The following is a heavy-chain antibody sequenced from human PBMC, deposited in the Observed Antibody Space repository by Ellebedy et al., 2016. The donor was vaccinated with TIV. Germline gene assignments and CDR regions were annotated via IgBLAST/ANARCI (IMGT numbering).Heavy chain of an antibody. Sequence: GESLKISXAASGFTFSSYGMHWVRQAPGKGLEWVAVIWYDGSNKYYADSVKGRFTISRDNAKNSLYLQMNSLRAEDTALYYCAKGWYDYVWGSYRQQYYFDYWGQGTLVTVSS. CDR3: AKGWYDYVWGSYRQQYYFDY. CDR1: GFTFSSYG. CDR2: IWYDGSNK. J-gene: IGHJ4*02. D-gene: IGHD3-16*02. V-gene: IGHV3-33*03.